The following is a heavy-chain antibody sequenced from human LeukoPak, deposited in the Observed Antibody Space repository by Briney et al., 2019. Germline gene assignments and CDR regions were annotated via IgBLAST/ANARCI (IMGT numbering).Heavy chain of an antibody. J-gene: IGHJ4*02. D-gene: IGHD7-27*01. Sequence: GGSLRLSCAASGFTFSSYAMSWVRQAPGKGLEWVSRIYSDGSRTNYADSVKGRFTISRDNAKNSLYLQMNSLRAEDTAVYYCARTWGCLDYWGQGTLVTVSS. CDR3: ARTWGCLDY. CDR2: IYSDGSRT. CDR1: GFTFSSYA. V-gene: IGHV3-23*03.